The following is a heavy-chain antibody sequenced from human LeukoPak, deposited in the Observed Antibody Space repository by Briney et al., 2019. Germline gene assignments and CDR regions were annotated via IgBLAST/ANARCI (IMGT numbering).Heavy chain of an antibody. Sequence: PGGSLRLSCAASGFTFSSYAMSWVRQAPGKGLEWVSAISGSGGSTYYADSVKGRFTISRDNSKNTLYLQMNSLRAEDTAVYYCARQYCSSTSCYAGRYYYYGMDVWGQGTTVTVSS. V-gene: IGHV3-23*01. J-gene: IGHJ6*02. D-gene: IGHD2-2*01. CDR3: ARQYCSSTSCYAGRYYYYGMDV. CDR2: ISGSGGST. CDR1: GFTFSSYA.